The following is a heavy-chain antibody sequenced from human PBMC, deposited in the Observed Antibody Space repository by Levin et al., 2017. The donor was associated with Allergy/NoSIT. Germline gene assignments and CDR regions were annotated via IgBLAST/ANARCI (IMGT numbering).Heavy chain of an antibody. J-gene: IGHJ4*02. CDR1: GFTFSTYE. CDR3: ARGRPYGDYRRYFDQ. V-gene: IGHV3-48*03. CDR2: TSDTGYSK. D-gene: IGHD4-17*01. Sequence: GGSLRLSCEASGFTFSTYEMNWVRQAPGKGLEWVSYTSDTGYSKYYANSVEGRFSISRDNAKASLFLQMTSLRVDDTAVYYCARGRPYGDYRRYFDQWGQGTLVTVSS.